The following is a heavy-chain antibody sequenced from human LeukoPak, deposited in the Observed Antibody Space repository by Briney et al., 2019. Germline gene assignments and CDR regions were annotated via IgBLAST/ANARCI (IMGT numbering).Heavy chain of an antibody. Sequence: GGSLRLSCAASGFTFSSYGMHWVRQAPGKGLEWVAVIWYDGSNKYYADSVKGRFTISRDNSKNTLYLQMNSLRAEDTAVYYCAARGYCSGGSCYPPYYYYGMDVWGQGTTVTVSS. V-gene: IGHV3-33*01. CDR2: IWYDGSNK. CDR3: AARGYCSGGSCYPPYYYYGMDV. J-gene: IGHJ6*02. CDR1: GFTFSSYG. D-gene: IGHD2-15*01.